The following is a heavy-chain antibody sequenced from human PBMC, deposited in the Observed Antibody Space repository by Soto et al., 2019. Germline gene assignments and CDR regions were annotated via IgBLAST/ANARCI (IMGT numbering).Heavy chain of an antibody. CDR1: GFNFSTYG. CDR2: ISNDGSNQ. D-gene: IGHD1-26*01. J-gene: IGHJ4*01. V-gene: IGHV3-30*18. Sequence: QVQLVESGGGVVQPGRSLRLSCAASGFNFSTYGMDWVRQVPGKGLEWVAVISNDGSNQYYANSVKGRFTISRDNSKNILYLQMNSLRAEDTAVYYCAKLKRGAPGSYFDHWGHVTLGTVSS. CDR3: AKLKRGAPGSYFDH.